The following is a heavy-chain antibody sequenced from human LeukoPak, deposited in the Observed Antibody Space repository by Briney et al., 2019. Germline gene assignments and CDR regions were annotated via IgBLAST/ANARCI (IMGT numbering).Heavy chain of an antibody. CDR2: ISYDGSNK. CDR1: GFTFSSYA. J-gene: IGHJ4*02. D-gene: IGHD2-2*01. CDR3: ATDSTSFLDY. Sequence: GGSLRLSCAASGFTFSSYAMHWVRQAPGKGLEWVAVISYDGSNKYYADSVKGRFTISRDNSKNTLYLQMNSLRAEDTAVYYCATDSTSFLDYWGQGTLVTVSS. V-gene: IGHV3-30-3*01.